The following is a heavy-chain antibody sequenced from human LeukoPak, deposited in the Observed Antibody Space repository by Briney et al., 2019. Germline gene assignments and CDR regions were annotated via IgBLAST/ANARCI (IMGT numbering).Heavy chain of an antibody. CDR3: ATGLGDIAVAPVRMDV. J-gene: IGHJ6*02. D-gene: IGHD6-19*01. CDR1: GYTLTELS. V-gene: IGHV1-24*01. CDR2: FDPEDGET. Sequence: ASLKVSCKVSGYTLTELSMHWVRQAPGKGLVWMGGFDPEDGETIYAQKFQGRVTMTEDTSTDTAYMELSSLRSEDTAVYYCATGLGDIAVAPVRMDVWGQGTTVTVSS.